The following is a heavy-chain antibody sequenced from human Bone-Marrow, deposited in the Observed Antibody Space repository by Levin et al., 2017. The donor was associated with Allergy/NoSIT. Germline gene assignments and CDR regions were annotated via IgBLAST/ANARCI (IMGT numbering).Heavy chain of an antibody. V-gene: IGHV3-21*04. J-gene: IGHJ6*02. Sequence: GESLKISCAASGFNFSIYGMNWVRQAPGKGLEWVSSISSSSSNIYYADSLKGRFTISRDNAKNSLYLQMKSLRAEDTAVYYCARDRTNGILTNYGMDVWGQGTTVTVSS. D-gene: IGHD3-9*01. CDR3: ARDRTNGILTNYGMDV. CDR2: ISSSSSNI. CDR1: GFNFSIYG.